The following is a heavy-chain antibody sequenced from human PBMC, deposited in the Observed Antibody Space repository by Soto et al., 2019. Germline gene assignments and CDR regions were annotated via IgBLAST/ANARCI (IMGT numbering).Heavy chain of an antibody. Sequence: DVRLVESGGGLVQPGGSLRLSCAASSFTFSSYWLSWVRQAPGKGLEWVATIKQDGSENYYVDSVKGRFTISRDNAKNSLYLQMSSLRADDTAVYYCARDGPFISVAAPAFQYAMDVWGQGTTVTVSS. CDR1: SFTFSSYW. CDR2: IKQDGSEN. D-gene: IGHD6-19*01. J-gene: IGHJ6*02. V-gene: IGHV3-7*03. CDR3: ARDGPFISVAAPAFQYAMDV.